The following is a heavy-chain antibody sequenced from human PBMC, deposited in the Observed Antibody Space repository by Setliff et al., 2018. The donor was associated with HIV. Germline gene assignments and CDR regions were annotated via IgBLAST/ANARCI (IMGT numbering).Heavy chain of an antibody. CDR1: GGSFSDYY. CDR2: IYHSGST. Sequence: ETLSLTCAVYGGSFSDYYWSWIRQPPGKGLEWIGEIYHSGSTNYNPSLKSRVTISVDTSKNQFSLKLSSVTAADTAVYYCARGGRVYSYGLEPDAFDIWGQGTMVTV. CDR3: ARGGRVYSYGLEPDAFDI. J-gene: IGHJ3*02. V-gene: IGHV4-34*01. D-gene: IGHD5-18*01.